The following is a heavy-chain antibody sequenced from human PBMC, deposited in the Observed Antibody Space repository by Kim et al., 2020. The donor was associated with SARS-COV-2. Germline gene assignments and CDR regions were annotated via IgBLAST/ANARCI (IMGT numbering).Heavy chain of an antibody. CDR3: ARTSLTINGKWFDP. D-gene: IGHD1-20*01. Sequence: SETLSLTCTVLGGSMRSSDYQWGWIRQAPGKGLEWIGNIYYTGSNYCNPSLKSRVFISVDTSKNQFSLKLTSVTAADTAIYYCARTSLTINGKWFDPWGQETLVIVSS. CDR1: GGSMRSSDYQ. V-gene: IGHV4-39*01. J-gene: IGHJ5*02. CDR2: IYYTGSN.